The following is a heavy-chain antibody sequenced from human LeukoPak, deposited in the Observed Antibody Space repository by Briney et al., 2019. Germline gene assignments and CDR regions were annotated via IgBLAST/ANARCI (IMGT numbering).Heavy chain of an antibody. V-gene: IGHV4-34*01. CDR3: AREIAAAGTAYGY. J-gene: IGHJ4*02. D-gene: IGHD6-13*01. CDR1: GGSFSGYY. CDR2: INHSGST. Sequence: PSETLSLTCAVYGGSFSGYYWSWIRQPPGKGLEWIGEINHSGSTNYNPSLKSRVTISVDTSKNQFSLKLSSVTAADTAVCYCAREIAAAGTAYGYWGQGTLVTVSS.